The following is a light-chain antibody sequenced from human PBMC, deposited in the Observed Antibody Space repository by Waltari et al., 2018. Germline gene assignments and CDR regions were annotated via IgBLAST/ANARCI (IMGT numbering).Light chain of an antibody. CDR1: SSNIGAGHD. J-gene: IGLJ3*02. CDR3: QSFDIRLSGGVV. CDR2: GNN. V-gene: IGLV1-40*01. Sequence: QSVLTQPPSMSGAPGQRVTISCTGSSSNIGAGHDVHWYQVFPGTAPKLLIYGNNNRPPGVPYRFSGSKSDTSASLAIGGLQAEDEADYYCQSFDIRLSGGVVFGGGTKVTVL.